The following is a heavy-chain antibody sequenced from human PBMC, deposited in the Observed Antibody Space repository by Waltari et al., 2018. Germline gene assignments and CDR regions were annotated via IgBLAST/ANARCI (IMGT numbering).Heavy chain of an antibody. CDR3: ARWESDWRAFNV. CDR1: DVSVTDYF. Sequence: QVQLRESGPGLVKSSETLSIPCTVSDVSVTDYFWNWIRQPPGKALEWIGYIRHTGITKVNPSLRSRVSMSVDTSKSQSSLKVTSVTATDTAVYYCARWESDWRAFNVWGQGTTVTVSS. V-gene: IGHV4-59*08. D-gene: IGHD2-21*02. CDR2: IRHTGIT. J-gene: IGHJ3*01.